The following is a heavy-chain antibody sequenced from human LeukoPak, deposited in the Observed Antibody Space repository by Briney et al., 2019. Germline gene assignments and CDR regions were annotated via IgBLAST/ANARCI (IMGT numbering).Heavy chain of an antibody. CDR1: GGTISSYA. CDR2: IIPIFGTA. D-gene: IGHD2-8*01. V-gene: IGHV1-69*13. J-gene: IGHJ5*02. CDR3: ARDLYCTNGVCPNWFDP. Sequence: SVKVSCKASGGTISSYAISWVRQAPGQGLEWMGGIIPIFGTANYAQKFQGRVTITADESTSTAYMELSSLRSEDTAVYYCARDLYCTNGVCPNWFDPWGQGTLVTVSS.